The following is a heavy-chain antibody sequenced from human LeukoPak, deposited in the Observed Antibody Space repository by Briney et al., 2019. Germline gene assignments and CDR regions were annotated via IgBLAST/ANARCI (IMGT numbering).Heavy chain of an antibody. V-gene: IGHV3-7*02. J-gene: IGHJ4*02. Sequence: GGSLRLSCAASGFTFSSYWMSWVRQAPGKGLEWVANIKQDGSEKYYVDSVKGRFTISRDNAKNSLYLQMNSLRAEDASVYYCAGGTTMVNFDYWGQGSLVTVSS. CDR2: IKQDGSEK. CDR3: AGGTTMVNFDY. D-gene: IGHD3-10*01. CDR1: GFTFSSYW.